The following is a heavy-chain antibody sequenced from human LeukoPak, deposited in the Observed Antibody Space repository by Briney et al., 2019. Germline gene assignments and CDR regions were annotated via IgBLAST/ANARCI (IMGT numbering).Heavy chain of an antibody. Sequence: GASVNVSCKASGGTFSSYAISWVRQAPGQGLEWMGGIIPIFGTANYAQKFQGRVTITADESTSTAYMELSSLRSEDTAVYYCARATAAYCGGDCYQGGFDPWGQGTLVTVSS. D-gene: IGHD2-21*01. CDR3: ARATAAYCGGDCYQGGFDP. V-gene: IGHV1-69*13. CDR2: IIPIFGTA. CDR1: GGTFSSYA. J-gene: IGHJ5*02.